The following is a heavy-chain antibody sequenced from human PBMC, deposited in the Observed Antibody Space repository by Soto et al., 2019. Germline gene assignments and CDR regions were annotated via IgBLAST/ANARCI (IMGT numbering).Heavy chain of an antibody. CDR3: ARHSLATQPGDY. CDR2: IYPGDSDT. Sequence: PGESLKISCKASGYSFSTYWIAWVRQRPGKGLDWMGIIYPGDSDTRYSPSFQGQVTSSVDNSIDTAYLEWTTLRASDSAMYYCARHSLATQPGDYWGQGTRVTVSS. V-gene: IGHV5-51*01. CDR1: GYSFSTYW. J-gene: IGHJ4*02. D-gene: IGHD5-12*01.